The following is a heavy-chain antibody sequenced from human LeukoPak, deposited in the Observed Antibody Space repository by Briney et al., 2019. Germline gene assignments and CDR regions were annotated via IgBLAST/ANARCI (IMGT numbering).Heavy chain of an antibody. CDR2: INQDGSEK. D-gene: IGHD3-22*01. J-gene: IGHJ3*02. Sequence: GGSLRLSCAASGFTFSSYWMSWVRQAPGKGLEWVANINQDGSEKYYVDSVKGRFTISRDNAKNSLDLQMNSLRAEDTTVYYCARVKTTTKVVVVVIPVIDAFDIWGQGTMVTVSS. CDR1: GFTFSSYW. CDR3: ARVKTTTKVVVVVIPVIDAFDI. V-gene: IGHV3-7*01.